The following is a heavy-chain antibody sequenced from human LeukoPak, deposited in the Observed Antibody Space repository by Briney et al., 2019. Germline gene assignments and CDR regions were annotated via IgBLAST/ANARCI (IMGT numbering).Heavy chain of an antibody. V-gene: IGHV3-43D*03. J-gene: IGHJ6*03. Sequence: GGSLRLSCAAFGFAFDDYAMHWVRQAPGKGLEWVSVISWDGGSTYYADSVKGRFTISRDNSKDSLYLQMNSLRAEDTALYYCAKSKSSSSGSNYMDVWGKGTTVTVSS. CDR1: GFAFDDYA. CDR3: AKSKSSSSGSNYMDV. CDR2: ISWDGGST. D-gene: IGHD6-6*01.